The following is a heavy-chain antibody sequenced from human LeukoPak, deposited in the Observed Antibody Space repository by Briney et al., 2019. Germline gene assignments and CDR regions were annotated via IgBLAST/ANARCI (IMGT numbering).Heavy chain of an antibody. V-gene: IGHV3-23*01. D-gene: IGHD5-12*01. Sequence: GGSLRLSCAASGFSFSTSPMSWVRQPPGKGLEWVSAMNNGPGATFYRDSVRGRFTISRDDSKSTLYLQMNSLRAEDTGTYYCSKTHYDLLDVWGQGTTVTVSS. CDR3: SKTHYDLLDV. J-gene: IGHJ6*02. CDR1: GFSFSTSP. CDR2: MNNGPGAT.